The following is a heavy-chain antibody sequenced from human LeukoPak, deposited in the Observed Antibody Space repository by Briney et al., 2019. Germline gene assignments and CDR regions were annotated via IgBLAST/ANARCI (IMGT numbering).Heavy chain of an antibody. V-gene: IGHV3-64D*06. D-gene: IGHD3-10*01. J-gene: IGHJ4*02. Sequence: GGSLRLSCSASGFTFSTYAMHWVRQAPGKGLEYVSSITSDGGSTYYADSVKGRFTISRDNSKNTLYLQVNSLRPEDTAVYYCVKDQSGSGSWWGQGTLVTVSS. CDR3: VKDQSGSGSW. CDR2: ITSDGGST. CDR1: GFTFSTYA.